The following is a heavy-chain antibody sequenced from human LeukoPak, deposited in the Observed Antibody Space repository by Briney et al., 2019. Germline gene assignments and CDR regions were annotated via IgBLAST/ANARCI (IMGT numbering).Heavy chain of an antibody. V-gene: IGHV3-9*01. CDR3: AREQYYDILTGLGAFDI. CDR2: ISWNSGSI. D-gene: IGHD3-9*01. J-gene: IGHJ3*02. Sequence: PGRSLRLSCAASGFTFDDYAMHWVRQAPGKGLEWVSGISWNSGSIGYADSVKGRFTISRDNAKNSLYLQMNSLRAEDTAVYYCAREQYYDILTGLGAFDIWGQGTMVTVSS. CDR1: GFTFDDYA.